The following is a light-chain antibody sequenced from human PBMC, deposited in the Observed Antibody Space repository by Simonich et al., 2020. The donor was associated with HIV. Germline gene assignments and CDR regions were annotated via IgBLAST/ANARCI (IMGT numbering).Light chain of an antibody. J-gene: IGKJ4*01. CDR2: WAY. V-gene: IGKV4-1*01. Sequence: DIVMTQSPDSLAVSLGERATINCKSSQSILYSSNTKNYLAWYQQKPRQPPKLLISWAYARESGVPDRFSGSGSGTDFTLTISSLQVEDVAVYYCQQYYGTPLTFGGGTRVEIK. CDR1: QSILYSSNTKNY. CDR3: QQYYGTPLT.